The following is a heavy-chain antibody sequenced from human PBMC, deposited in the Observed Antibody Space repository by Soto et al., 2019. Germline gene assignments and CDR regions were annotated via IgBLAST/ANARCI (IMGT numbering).Heavy chain of an antibody. CDR1: GITFSNAW. CDR2: IKRKSDGGTT. Sequence: EVQLVDSGGGLAKPGESLRLSCAASGITFSNAWMSWVRQAPGKGLEWVGRIKRKSDGGTTDYAAPVKGRFTISRDDSKNTLYLQMNSLRTEDTAVYYCTPSNYGYYSEYFHNWGQGTLVTVSS. V-gene: IGHV3-15*01. CDR3: TPSNYGYYSEYFHN. D-gene: IGHD4-17*01. J-gene: IGHJ1*01.